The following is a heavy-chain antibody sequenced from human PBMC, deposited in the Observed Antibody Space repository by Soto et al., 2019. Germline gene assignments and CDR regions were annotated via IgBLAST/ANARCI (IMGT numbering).Heavy chain of an antibody. V-gene: IGHV4-34*01. CDR2: INHSGST. CDR1: GGSFSGYY. D-gene: IGHD6-19*01. CDR3: ARALYLIRYSSGWYGGMDV. J-gene: IGHJ6*02. Sequence: PSETLSLTCAVYGGSFSGYYWSWIRQPPGKGLEWIGEINHSGSTNYNPSLKSRVTISVDTSKNQFSLKLSSVTAADTAVYYCARALYLIRYSSGWYGGMDVWGHGTTVTVSS.